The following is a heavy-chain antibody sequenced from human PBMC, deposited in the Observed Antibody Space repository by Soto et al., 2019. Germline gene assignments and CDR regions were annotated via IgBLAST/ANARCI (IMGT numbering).Heavy chain of an antibody. J-gene: IGHJ3*02. CDR3: ARVEMATIKGNAFDI. CDR1: RYTFASYY. D-gene: IGHD5-12*01. V-gene: IGHV1-46*01. CDR2: INPSGGST. Sequence: ASVKVCCKASRYTFASYYMYWVRQAPGQGLEWMGIINPSGGSTSYAQRFQGRVTMTRDTSTSTVYMELSSLRSEDTAVYYCARVEMATIKGNAFDIWG.